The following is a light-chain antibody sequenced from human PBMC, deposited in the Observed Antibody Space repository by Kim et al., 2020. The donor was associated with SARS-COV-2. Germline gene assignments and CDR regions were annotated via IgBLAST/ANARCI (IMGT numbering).Light chain of an antibody. CDR2: AAS. CDR3: QQSYSTHFT. CDR1: QSIGTD. J-gene: IGKJ5*01. V-gene: IGKV1-39*01. Sequence: ASLRDIVTITCLSSQSIGTDWHWYHQRRWRAPNRLISAASTLQSGIPSMFSGSGSGTDFTLSIYGLQVEDFATYLCQQSYSTHFTVGQGTRMEI.